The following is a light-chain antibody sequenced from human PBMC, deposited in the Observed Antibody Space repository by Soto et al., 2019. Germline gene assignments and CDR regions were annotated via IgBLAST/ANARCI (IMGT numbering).Light chain of an antibody. CDR1: SSEVGSYNL. V-gene: IGLV2-23*01. CDR3: CSYAGSSIVV. Sequence: QSALTQPASVSGSPGQSITLSCTGTSSEVGSYNLVSWYQPHPGKAPKLMIYEGSKRPSGVSNRFSGSKSGNTASLTISGLQAEDEADYYCCSYAGSSIVVFGGGTKLTVL. CDR2: EGS. J-gene: IGLJ2*01.